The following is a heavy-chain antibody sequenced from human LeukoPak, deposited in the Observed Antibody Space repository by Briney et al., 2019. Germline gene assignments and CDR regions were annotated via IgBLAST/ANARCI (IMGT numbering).Heavy chain of an antibody. CDR1: GGSFSGNY. V-gene: IGHV4-34*01. CDR2: SSPTGDIT. J-gene: IGHJ5*02. Sequence: PSETLSLTCAVYGGSFSGNYWTLIRQTPGRGLEWIGESSPTGDITVYNPSLKGRATISVDSSKNQFSLRLTSVTAADTGVYYCARVSDLLARLCASWGPGTVVTV. CDR3: ARVSDLLARLCAS. D-gene: IGHD5/OR15-5a*01.